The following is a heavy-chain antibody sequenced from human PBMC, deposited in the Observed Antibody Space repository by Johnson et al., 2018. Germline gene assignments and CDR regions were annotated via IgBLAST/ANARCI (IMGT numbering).Heavy chain of an antibody. CDR1: GFTFSFYG. CDR3: AKSYSSSSRPATYYFDF. Sequence: QVQLQESGGAVVQPGRSLRLSCAPSGFTFSFYGMNWVRQAPGKGPEWVALISSDGSYKDYVESVKGRFTISRDNSKSILYLQMNSLTTEVPAVYYCAKSYSSSSRPATYYFDFWGQGTLVTVSS. J-gene: IGHJ4*02. CDR2: ISSDGSYK. V-gene: IGHV3-30*18. D-gene: IGHD6-6*01.